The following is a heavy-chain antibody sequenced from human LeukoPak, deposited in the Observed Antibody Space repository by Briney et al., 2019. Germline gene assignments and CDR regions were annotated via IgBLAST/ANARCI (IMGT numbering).Heavy chain of an antibody. CDR2: IVLGSGNT. CDR1: GFTFTSSA. J-gene: IGHJ5*02. CDR3: AAQRGASLHDFWSTRLFDP. V-gene: IGHV1-58*02. Sequence: SVKVSCKASGFTFTSSAMQWVRQARGQRLEWIGWIVLGSGNTVYSHKFHDRVIITRDMSTSTVYMELDSLGSEDTAVYYCAAQRGASLHDFWSTRLFDPWGQGTLVTVSS. D-gene: IGHD3-3*01.